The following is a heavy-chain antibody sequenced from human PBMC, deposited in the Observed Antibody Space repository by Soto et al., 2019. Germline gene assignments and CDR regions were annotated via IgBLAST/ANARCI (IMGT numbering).Heavy chain of an antibody. J-gene: IGHJ6*02. D-gene: IGHD6-13*01. CDR1: GFTFSSYE. CDR2: ISSSGSTI. Sequence: PGGSLRLSCAASGFTFSSYEMNWVRQAPGKGLEWVSYISSSGSTIYYADSVKGRFTISRDNAKNSLYLQMNGLRAEDTAVYYCARNPPSSWASLYYYYGMDVWGQGTTVTVS. CDR3: ARNPPSSWASLYYYYGMDV. V-gene: IGHV3-48*03.